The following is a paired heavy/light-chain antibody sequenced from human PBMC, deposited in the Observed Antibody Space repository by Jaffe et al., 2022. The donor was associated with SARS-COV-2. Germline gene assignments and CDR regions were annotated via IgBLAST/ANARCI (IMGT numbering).Light chain of an antibody. J-gene: IGLJ1*01. CDR1: SSDVGGYNY. V-gene: IGLV2-8*01. CDR2: EVS. Sequence: QSALTQPPSASGSPGQSVTISCTGTSSDVGGYNYVSWYQQYPGKAPKLMIYEVSKRPSGVPDRFSGSKSGNTASLTVSGLQADDEADYYCSSFAGSTNVLGTGTKVTVL. CDR3: SSFAGSTNV.
Heavy chain of an antibody. J-gene: IGHJ4*02. D-gene: IGHD6-19*01. CDR2: IYHSGDT. V-gene: IGHV4-59*01. CDR1: GGSINSYH. Sequence: QVQLQESGPGLVKPSETLSLTCTVSGGSINSYHWTWIRQPPGKGLEWIGYIYHSGDTNYNPSLKSRVSISLDTSKNLFSLRLSSVTAADTAVYYCATDSGWYRWDYWGQGTLVTVSA. CDR3: ATDSGWYRWDY.